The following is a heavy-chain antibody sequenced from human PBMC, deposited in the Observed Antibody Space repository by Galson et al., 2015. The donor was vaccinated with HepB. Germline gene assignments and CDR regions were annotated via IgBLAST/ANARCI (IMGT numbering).Heavy chain of an antibody. CDR3: AAGYSSGWYGTDY. CDR2: ITSSSTTI. D-gene: IGHD6-19*01. CDR1: GLTFSDYS. V-gene: IGHV3-48*04. J-gene: IGHJ4*02. Sequence: SLRLSCAASGLTFSDYSMNWVRQAPGKGLEWISYITSSSTTIYYADSVKGRFTISRDNVKDSLYLQMNSLRADDTAVYYCAAGYSSGWYGTDYWGQGTLVIVSS.